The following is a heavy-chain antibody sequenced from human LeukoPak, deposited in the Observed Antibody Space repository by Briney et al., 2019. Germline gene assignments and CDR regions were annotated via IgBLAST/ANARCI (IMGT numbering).Heavy chain of an antibody. Sequence: GGSLRLSCAASGFTFSDYNMTWVRQATGKGLEWEWVAYITSSGRSTLYADSVKGRFTISRDNAKNSLYLQMNSLRPEDTAVYYCARVLRSVLTGTDAFDIWGQGTRVTVSS. CDR1: GFTFSDYN. D-gene: IGHD2-21*02. V-gene: IGHV3-11*04. CDR2: ITSSGRST. J-gene: IGHJ3*02. CDR3: ARVLRSVLTGTDAFDI.